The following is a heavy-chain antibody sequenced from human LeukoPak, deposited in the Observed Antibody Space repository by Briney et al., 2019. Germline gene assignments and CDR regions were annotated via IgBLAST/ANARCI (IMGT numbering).Heavy chain of an antibody. CDR3: ARDEAFTMIVVVTKSPHAFDI. Sequence: GGSLRLSCAASGFTFSSFAMSWVRQAPGKGLEWVSTISGSGGSTYYADSVKGRFTISRDNSKDTLYLQMNSLRAEDTAVYYCARDEAFTMIVVVTKSPHAFDIWGQGTMVTVSS. CDR1: GFTFSSFA. J-gene: IGHJ3*02. D-gene: IGHD3-22*01. V-gene: IGHV3-23*01. CDR2: ISGSGGST.